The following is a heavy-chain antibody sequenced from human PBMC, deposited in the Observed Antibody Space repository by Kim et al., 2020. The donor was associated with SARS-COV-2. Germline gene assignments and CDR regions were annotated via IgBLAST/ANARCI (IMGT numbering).Heavy chain of an antibody. CDR2: ISYDGSNK. Sequence: GGSLRLSCAASGFTFSSYAMHWVRQAPGKGLEWVAVISYDGSNKDYADSVKGRFTISRDNSKNTLYLQMTSLRAEDTAVYYCARDGQYSSDWQYYFDYWGQGTLVTVSS. D-gene: IGHD6-19*01. J-gene: IGHJ4*02. CDR3: ARDGQYSSDWQYYFDY. CDR1: GFTFSSYA. V-gene: IGHV3-30-3*01.